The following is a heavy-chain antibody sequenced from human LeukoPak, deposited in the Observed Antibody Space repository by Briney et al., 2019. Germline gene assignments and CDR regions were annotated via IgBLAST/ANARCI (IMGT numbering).Heavy chain of an antibody. J-gene: IGHJ4*02. CDR2: IYYSGST. D-gene: IGHD6-6*01. CDR1: GGSISSYD. V-gene: IGHV4-59*01. CDR3: ARVDPDSSSTLEVFDY. Sequence: PSETLPLTCTVSGGSISSYDWSWIRQPPGKGLEWIGYIYYSGSTNYNPSLKSRVTISVDTSKNQFSLKLSSVTAADTAVYYCARVDPDSSSTLEVFDYWGQGTLVTVSS.